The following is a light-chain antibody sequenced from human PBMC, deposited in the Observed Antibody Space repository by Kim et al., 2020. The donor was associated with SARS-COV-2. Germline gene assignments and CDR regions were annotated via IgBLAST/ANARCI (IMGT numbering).Light chain of an antibody. CDR2: YDS. V-gene: IGLV3-21*04. J-gene: IGLJ1*01. CDR1: NIGSKS. CDR3: AVWGSSSDHYV. Sequence: SYELTQPPSVSVAPGKTARITCGGNNIGSKSVHWYQQKPGQAPVLVIYYDSDRPSGIPERFSGSNSGNTATLTISRVEAGDEADYYCAVWGSSSDHYVFG.